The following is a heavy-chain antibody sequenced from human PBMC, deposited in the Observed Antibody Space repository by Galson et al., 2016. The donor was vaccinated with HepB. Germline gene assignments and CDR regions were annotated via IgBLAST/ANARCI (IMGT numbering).Heavy chain of an antibody. J-gene: IGHJ5*02. V-gene: IGHV3-11*05. CDR2: ISDTTRFT. D-gene: IGHD2-8*01. CDR1: GFSLSDYY. CDR3: TRDNVPREKVWFDP. Sequence: SLRLSCAASGFSLSDYYMSWIRQAPGKGPEWISYISDTTRFTKYADSVKGRFTSSRDNAKNSLLLQMNSLRAEDTAIYYCTRDNVPREKVWFDPWGQGTLVVVSS.